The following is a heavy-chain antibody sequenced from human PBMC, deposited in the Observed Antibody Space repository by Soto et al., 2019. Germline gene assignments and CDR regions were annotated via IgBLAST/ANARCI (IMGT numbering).Heavy chain of an antibody. CDR2: VNPGGYST. V-gene: IGHV3-23*01. J-gene: IGHJ4*02. Sequence: EVQLLQSGGGLVQPGGSLRLSCAASGFTFTSYSMTWVRQTPGKGLEWVAAVNPGGYSTYYADSVKGRFTISRDNSNKNLYLQMNSLRAEDTAVYYCAKDLRAGSGYDFDYRDQGTLVTVSS. D-gene: IGHD5-12*01. CDR3: AKDLRAGSGYDFDY. CDR1: GFTFTSYS.